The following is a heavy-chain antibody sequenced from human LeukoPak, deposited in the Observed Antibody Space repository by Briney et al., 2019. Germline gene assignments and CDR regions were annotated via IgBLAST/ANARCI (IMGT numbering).Heavy chain of an antibody. Sequence: ASVKVSCKASGYTFTGYYMHWVRQAPGQGLEWMGWINPNSGGTNYAQKFQGRVTMTRDTSISTAYMELSRLRSDDTAVYYCARGQYRSSTSCSLEYYYYYMDVWGKGTTVTVSS. V-gene: IGHV1-2*02. D-gene: IGHD2-2*01. J-gene: IGHJ6*03. CDR2: INPNSGGT. CDR3: ARGQYRSSTSCSLEYYYYYMDV. CDR1: GYTFTGYY.